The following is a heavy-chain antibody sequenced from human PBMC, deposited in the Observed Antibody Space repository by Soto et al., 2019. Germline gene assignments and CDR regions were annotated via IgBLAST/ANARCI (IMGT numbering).Heavy chain of an antibody. V-gene: IGHV3-30*18. CDR2: ISYDGSNK. Sequence: GGSLRLSCAASGFTFSSYGMHWVRQAPGKGLEWVAVISYDGSNKYYADSVKGRFTISRDKSKNSLYLQMNSLRAEDTAVYYCAKGSRAAGTFGGGIDWFDPWGQGTLVTVSS. J-gene: IGHJ5*02. CDR1: GFTFSSYG. CDR3: AKGSRAAGTFGGGIDWFDP. D-gene: IGHD6-13*01.